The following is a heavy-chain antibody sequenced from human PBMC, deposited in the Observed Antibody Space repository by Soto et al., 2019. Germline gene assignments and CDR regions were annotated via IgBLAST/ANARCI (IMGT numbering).Heavy chain of an antibody. Sequence: QVQLVQSGAEVKKPGSSVKVSCKASGGTFSSYAISWVRQAPGRGLEWMGGIIPIFGTANYAQKFQGRVTITADESTSTAYMELSSLRSEDTAVYYCARDRCSGGSCYPGWFDPWGQGTLVTVSS. CDR3: ARDRCSGGSCYPGWFDP. CDR2: IIPIFGTA. CDR1: GGTFSSYA. D-gene: IGHD2-15*01. J-gene: IGHJ5*02. V-gene: IGHV1-69*01.